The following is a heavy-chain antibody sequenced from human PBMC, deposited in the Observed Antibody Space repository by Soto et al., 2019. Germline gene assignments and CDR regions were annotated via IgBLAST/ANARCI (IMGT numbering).Heavy chain of an antibody. J-gene: IGHJ5*01. CDR3: VRADTAMEPPGS. CDR2: VYYSGTP. CDR1: GCSSRQSSYF. V-gene: IGHV4-39*01. D-gene: IGHD5-18*01. Sequence: SENLSLTCAVSGCSSRQSSYFWGWIRQPPGKGLEWIASVYYSGTPYYNPSLKSRVTISIDTSKTQISLKLKSLTAADTAVYYCVRADTAMEPPGSWGHGILVTAS.